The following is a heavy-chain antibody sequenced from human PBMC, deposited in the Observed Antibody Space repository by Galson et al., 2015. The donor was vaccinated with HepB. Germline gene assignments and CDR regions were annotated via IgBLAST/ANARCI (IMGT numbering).Heavy chain of an antibody. V-gene: IGHV1-2*04. Sequence: SVKVSCKASGYTFTSYYMHWVRQAPGQGLEWMGWINPNSGGTNYAQKFQGWVTMTRDTSISTAYMELSRLRSDDTAVYYCARGPHRQDIVVVPAAMGWFDPWGQGTLVTVSS. CDR1: GYTFTSYY. J-gene: IGHJ5*02. D-gene: IGHD2-2*01. CDR3: ARGPHRQDIVVVPAAMGWFDP. CDR2: INPNSGGT.